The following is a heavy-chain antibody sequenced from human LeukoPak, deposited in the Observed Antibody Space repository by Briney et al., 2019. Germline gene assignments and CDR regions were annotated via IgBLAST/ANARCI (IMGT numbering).Heavy chain of an antibody. D-gene: IGHD3-10*01. V-gene: IGHV4-59*01. J-gene: IGHJ5*02. CDR3: ARAGAWQIDP. Sequence: SETLSLTCTVSGGPISSYYWTWIRQPPGKGLEWIGHIFYTGSSNYNPSLKSRVTISLDRSNNHLSMRLTSVTAADTAVYYCARAGAWQIDPWGQGTLFTVSS. CDR1: GGPISSYY. CDR2: IFYTGSS.